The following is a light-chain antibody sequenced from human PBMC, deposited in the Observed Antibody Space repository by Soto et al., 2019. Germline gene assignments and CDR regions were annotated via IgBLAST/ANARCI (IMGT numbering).Light chain of an antibody. CDR3: TAWDDSQSGHV. CDR2: KNN. CDR1: SSNIGSNF. Sequence: QSALTQPPSASGTPGQRVTISCSGSSSNIGSNFVSWYQQLPGTAPKLLIYKNNQRPSGVPDRFSGSKSGTSASLAISGLRSEDEADYYCTAWDDSQSGHVFGAGTKVTV. J-gene: IGLJ1*01. V-gene: IGLV1-47*01.